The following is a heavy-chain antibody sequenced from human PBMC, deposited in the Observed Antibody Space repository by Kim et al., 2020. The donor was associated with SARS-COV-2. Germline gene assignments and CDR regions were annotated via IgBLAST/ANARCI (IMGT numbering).Heavy chain of an antibody. V-gene: IGHV3-23*01. Sequence: GGSLRLSCLDSGFAFSSQAMSWVRQAPGKGLEWVSVIKSEGGTPFPPTTLKGRFTISRDNSKGTLYLQMNSQRADDTAICYCGKGHGDHWGQGTLVTVSS. CDR1: GFAFSSQA. CDR3: GKGHGDH. CDR2: IKSEGGTP. J-gene: IGHJ4*02.